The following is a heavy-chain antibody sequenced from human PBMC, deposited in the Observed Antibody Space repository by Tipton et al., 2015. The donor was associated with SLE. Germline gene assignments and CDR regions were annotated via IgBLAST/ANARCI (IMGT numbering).Heavy chain of an antibody. CDR1: GFTFSSYG. V-gene: IGHV3-33*06. Sequence: SLRLSCAASGFTFSSYGMHWVRQAPGKGLEWVAVIWYDGSNKYYADSVKGRFTISRDNSKNTLYLQMNSLRDEDTAVYYCAKDQEHYDYVWGRFDYWGRGTLVTVSS. CDR2: IWYDGSNK. J-gene: IGHJ4*02. CDR3: AKDQEHYDYVWGRFDY. D-gene: IGHD3-16*01.